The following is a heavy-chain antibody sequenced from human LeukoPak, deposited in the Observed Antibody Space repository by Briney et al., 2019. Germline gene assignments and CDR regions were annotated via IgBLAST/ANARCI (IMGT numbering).Heavy chain of an antibody. J-gene: IGHJ4*02. CDR3: ARGGSIAAAGTGYFFDY. D-gene: IGHD6-13*01. CDR1: GGSFSGYY. V-gene: IGHV4-34*01. Sequence: LSETLSLTCVVYGGSFSGYYWSWIRQPPGKGLEWIGEINHSGSTNHNPSLKSRVTISVDTSKNQFSLRLSSVTAGDTAVYYCARGGSIAAAGTGYFFDYWGQGTLVTVSS. CDR2: INHSGST.